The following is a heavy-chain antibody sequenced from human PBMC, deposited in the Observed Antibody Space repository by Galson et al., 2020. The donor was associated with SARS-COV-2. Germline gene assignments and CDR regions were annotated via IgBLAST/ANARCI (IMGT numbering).Heavy chain of an antibody. CDR1: GFTFSSYA. V-gene: IGHV3-30-3*01. CDR3: ASEEGLTTVTIHYYGMDV. D-gene: IGHD4-17*01. J-gene: IGHJ6*02. CDR2: ISYDGSNK. Sequence: GGSLRLSCAASGFTFSSYAMHWVRQAPGEGLEWVAVISYDGSNKYYADSVKGRFTISRDNSKNTLYLQMNSLRAEDTAVYYCASEEGLTTVTIHYYGMDVWGQGTTVTVSS.